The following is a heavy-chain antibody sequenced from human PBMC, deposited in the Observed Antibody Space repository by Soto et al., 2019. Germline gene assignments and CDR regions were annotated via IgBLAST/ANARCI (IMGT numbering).Heavy chain of an antibody. CDR2: INPNSGNI. CDR3: ARGRASGSYYLLDY. J-gene: IGHJ4*02. CDR1: GNTFTSYD. D-gene: IGHD3-10*01. V-gene: IGHV1-8*01. Sequence: EASVKVSCKASGNTFTSYDINWVRQATGHGLEWMGWINPNSGNIGYAQKFQGRVTMTRDTAIRTAYMEVSRLRSDDTAVYYCARGRASGSYYLLDYWGQGTLVTV.